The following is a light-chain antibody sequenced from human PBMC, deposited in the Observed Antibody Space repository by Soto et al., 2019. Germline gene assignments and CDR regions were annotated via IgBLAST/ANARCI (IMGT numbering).Light chain of an antibody. CDR3: QHSTTWA. CDR2: AAS. V-gene: IGKV1-39*01. Sequence: DIQMTQSPSSLSACVGDRVTITCRASQGISTYLNWYQQKPGKAPKLLIYAASNLQSGVPSRFSGSGSETDFTLTISSLQPEDFATYSCQHSTTWAFGQGTKVDIK. J-gene: IGKJ1*01. CDR1: QGISTY.